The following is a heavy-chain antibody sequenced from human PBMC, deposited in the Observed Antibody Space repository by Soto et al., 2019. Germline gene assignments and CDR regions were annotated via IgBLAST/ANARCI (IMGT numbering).Heavy chain of an antibody. Sequence: ETLSLTCFVSGASISSYYWTWTRQPPGKGLEWIGCIYNGAITNYNPSLKSRVTISMDTSKNQFSLKLRSVTAADTAVYFCATLRGLGVVSPYFDYWGQGLMVTVSS. CDR1: GASISSYY. D-gene: IGHD3-10*01. V-gene: IGHV4-4*09. CDR2: IYNGAIT. CDR3: ATLRGLGVVSPYFDY. J-gene: IGHJ4*02.